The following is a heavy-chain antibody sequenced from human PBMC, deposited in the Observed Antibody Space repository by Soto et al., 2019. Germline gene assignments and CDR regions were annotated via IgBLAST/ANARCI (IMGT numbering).Heavy chain of an antibody. Sequence: GGSLRLSCAASGFTFSSYAMSWVRQAPGKGLEWVSTINGNDGSTYYADSVKGRFTISRDNSKNTLYLQMNSLRVEDTAVYYCAKAGTIFGVVMNNWFEPWGQGTRVTVSS. J-gene: IGHJ5*02. CDR2: INGNDGST. D-gene: IGHD3-3*01. V-gene: IGHV3-23*01. CDR3: AKAGTIFGVVMNNWFEP. CDR1: GFTFSSYA.